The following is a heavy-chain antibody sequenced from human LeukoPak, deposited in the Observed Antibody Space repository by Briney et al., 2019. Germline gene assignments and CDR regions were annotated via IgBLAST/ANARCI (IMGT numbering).Heavy chain of an antibody. V-gene: IGHV3-23*01. CDR1: GFTFSSYA. J-gene: IGHJ5*02. CDR2: ISGSGGST. CDR3: AKDRFYDFWSGYPGSWFDP. Sequence: PGGSLRLSCAASGFTFSSYAMSWVRQAPGKGLEWVSAISGSGGSTYYADSVKGRFTISRDNSKNTLYLQMNSLRAEDTAVYYCAKDRFYDFWSGYPGSWFDPWGQGTLVTVSS. D-gene: IGHD3-3*01.